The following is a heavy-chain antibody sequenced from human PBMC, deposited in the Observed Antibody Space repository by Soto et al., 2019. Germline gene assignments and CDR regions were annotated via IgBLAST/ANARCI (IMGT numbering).Heavy chain of an antibody. V-gene: IGHV3-7*01. CDR3: AREVAAAGTIYYYMDV. J-gene: IGHJ6*03. CDR2: IKQDGSEN. CDR1: GFTFSSYW. D-gene: IGHD6-13*01. Sequence: GGSLRLSCAASGFTFSSYWMSWVRQAPGKGLEWVANIKQDGSENYYVDSVKGRFTISRDNAKNSLYLQMNSLRAEDTAVYYCAREVAAAGTIYYYMDVWGKGTTVTVSS.